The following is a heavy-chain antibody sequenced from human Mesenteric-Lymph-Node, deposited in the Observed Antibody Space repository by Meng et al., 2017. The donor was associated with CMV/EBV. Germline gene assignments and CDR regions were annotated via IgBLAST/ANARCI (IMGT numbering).Heavy chain of an antibody. D-gene: IGHD2-15*01. V-gene: IGHV3-21*01. CDR2: ISSSSSYI. Sequence: GGSLRLSCAASGFTFSSYSMNWVRQAPGKGLEWVSSISSSSSYIYYADSVKGRFTISRDNSKNTLYLQMNSLRVEDTAVYYCARERIPGYYYGMDVWGQGTTVTVSS. CDR1: GFTFSSYS. CDR3: ARERIPGYYYGMDV. J-gene: IGHJ6*02.